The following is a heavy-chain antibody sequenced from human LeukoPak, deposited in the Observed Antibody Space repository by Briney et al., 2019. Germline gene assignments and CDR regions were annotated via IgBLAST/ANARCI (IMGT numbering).Heavy chain of an antibody. J-gene: IGHJ4*02. CDR2: ISSNGGTT. CDR1: GFTFSFFA. CDR3: TRDPDG. Sequence: PGGSLRLSCAASGFTFSFFAMHWVRQAPGKGLEYLSSISSNGGTTYYADSVKGRFTISRDNSKNTLYLQTGSLRTEDTAVYYCTRDPDGWGQGTLVTVSS. V-gene: IGHV3-64*02.